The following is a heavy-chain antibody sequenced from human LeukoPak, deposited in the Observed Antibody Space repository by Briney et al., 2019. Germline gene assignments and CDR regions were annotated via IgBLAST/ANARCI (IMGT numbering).Heavy chain of an antibody. J-gene: IGHJ4*02. V-gene: IGHV3-23*01. CDR1: GFTFSSYA. D-gene: IGHD1-26*01. Sequence: GGSLRLSCAASGFTFSSYAMSWVRQAPGKGLEWVSAISGSGDSTYYGDSVKGRFTISRDNSKNTLYLQMNSLRAEDTAVYYCAKDQIRELLPFDYWGQGTLVTVSS. CDR3: AKDQIRELLPFDY. CDR2: ISGSGDST.